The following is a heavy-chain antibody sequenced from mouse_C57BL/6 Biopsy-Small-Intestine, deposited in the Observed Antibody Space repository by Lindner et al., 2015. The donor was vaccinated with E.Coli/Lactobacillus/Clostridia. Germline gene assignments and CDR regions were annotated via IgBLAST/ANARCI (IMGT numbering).Heavy chain of an antibody. CDR2: INPYNDAS. CDR3: AREGYGNSFAY. CDR1: GYTFTNYV. D-gene: IGHD2-10*02. J-gene: IGHJ3*01. V-gene: IGHV1-14*01. Sequence: VQLQESGPELVKPGASVKMSCKASGYTFTNYVIHWVKQKPGQGLEWIGYINPYNDASKYNEKFKGKATLTSDKSSSTAYMELSSLTSEDSAVYYCAREGYGNSFAYWGQGTLVTVSA.